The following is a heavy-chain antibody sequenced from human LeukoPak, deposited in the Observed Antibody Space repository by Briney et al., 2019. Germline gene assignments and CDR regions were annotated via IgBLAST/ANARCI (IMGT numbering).Heavy chain of an antibody. V-gene: IGHV1-2*02. CDR3: VRDIAPIGSWWFDP. J-gene: IGHJ5*02. Sequence: ASVKVSCKASGYTFTEYYMHWLRQAPGLVFEWMGSINPNSGDTYYSPEFQGRVTLTRDTSIKTAYMEMNSLESDDTAVYYCVRDIAPIGSWWFDPWGQGTLIIVSS. D-gene: IGHD2-15*01. CDR1: GYTFTEYY. CDR2: INPNSGDT.